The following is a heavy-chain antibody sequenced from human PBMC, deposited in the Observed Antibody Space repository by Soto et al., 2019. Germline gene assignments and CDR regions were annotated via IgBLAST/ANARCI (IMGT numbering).Heavy chain of an antibody. CDR2: IKGDETSV. CDR3: VSGCSPSSCHPFDY. V-gene: IGHV3-74*01. CDR1: GFTFSTYW. J-gene: IGHJ4*02. D-gene: IGHD6-19*01. Sequence: EVQLVESGGGLVRPGGSLRLSCAASGFTFSTYWMHWVRQVPGKGLVWVSRIKGDETSVGHADYVKGRFTISRDNAKNMLYLEMNSVRLEDTGLYYCVSGCSPSSCHPFDYWGQGTLVTVSS.